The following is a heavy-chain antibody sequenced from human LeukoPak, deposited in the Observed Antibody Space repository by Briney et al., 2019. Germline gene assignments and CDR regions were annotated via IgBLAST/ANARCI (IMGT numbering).Heavy chain of an antibody. J-gene: IGHJ5*02. CDR3: ANGARYCSTTSCYRWFDP. D-gene: IGHD2-2*01. CDR2: ISSSGSTI. CDR1: GFTFSDYY. Sequence: PGGSLRLSCAASGFTFSDYYMSWIRQAPGKGREWVSYISSSGSTIYYAHSAKGRFPISRDNAKNSLYLQMNSLRAEDTAVYYCANGARYCSTTSCYRWFDPWGQGTLVTVSS. V-gene: IGHV3-11*04.